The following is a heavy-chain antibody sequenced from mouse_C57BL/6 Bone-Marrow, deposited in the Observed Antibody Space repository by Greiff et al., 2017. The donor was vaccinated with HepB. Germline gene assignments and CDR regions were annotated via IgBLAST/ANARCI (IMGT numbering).Heavy chain of an antibody. Sequence: QVQLKESGAELARPGASVKLSCKASGYTFTSYGISWVKQRTGQGLEWIGEIYPRSGNTYYNEKFKGKATLTADKSSSTAYMELRSLTSEDSAVYFCARSFITTVVDRDYWGQGTTLTVSS. D-gene: IGHD1-1*01. CDR3: ARSFITTVVDRDY. CDR1: GYTFTSYG. V-gene: IGHV1-81*01. J-gene: IGHJ2*01. CDR2: IYPRSGNT.